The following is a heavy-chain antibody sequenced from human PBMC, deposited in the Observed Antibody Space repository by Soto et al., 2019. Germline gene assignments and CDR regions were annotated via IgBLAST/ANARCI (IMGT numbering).Heavy chain of an antibody. CDR1: GDSVSSNSAA. J-gene: IGHJ5*02. CDR2: TCYRSKWYI. V-gene: IGHV6-1*01. CDR3: ARAPSPLDX. Sequence: PSRTLSLNCAISGDSVSSNSAAWNWVRQSPAIGLECLGSTCYRSKWYIYYAPSLKSRITIKPDTSKNQFSLQLNSVTPEDTAVYYCARAPSPLDXWGQAILVPVSX.